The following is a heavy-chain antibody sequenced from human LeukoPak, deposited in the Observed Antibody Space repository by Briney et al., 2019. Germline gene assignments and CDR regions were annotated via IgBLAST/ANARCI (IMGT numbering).Heavy chain of an antibody. CDR2: ISWNSGSI. CDR3: AKDTQYDSSGPIRGYFDY. D-gene: IGHD3-22*01. J-gene: IGHJ4*02. V-gene: IGHV3-9*01. CDR1: GFTFDDYA. Sequence: GGSLRLSRAASGFTFDDYAMHWVRQAPGKGLEGVSGISWNSGSIGYADSVKGRFTISRDNAKNSLYLQMNSLRAEDTALYYCAKDTQYDSSGPIRGYFDYWGQGTLVTVSS.